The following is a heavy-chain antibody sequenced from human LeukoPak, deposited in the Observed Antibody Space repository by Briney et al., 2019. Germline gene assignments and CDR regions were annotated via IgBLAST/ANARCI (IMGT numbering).Heavy chain of an antibody. D-gene: IGHD2-21*01. V-gene: IGHV3-7*01. CDR2: LKQDGSEK. CDR3: ARGWVKNDF. J-gene: IGHJ4*02. CDR1: GFSFSSYW. Sequence: PGGSLRLSCEASGFSFSSYWMSWVRQAPGKGLEWVANLKQDGSEKYYVDSVKGRFTISRDNAKSSLYLQMNSLRAEDTAVYYCARGWVKNDFWGQGTLVTVSS.